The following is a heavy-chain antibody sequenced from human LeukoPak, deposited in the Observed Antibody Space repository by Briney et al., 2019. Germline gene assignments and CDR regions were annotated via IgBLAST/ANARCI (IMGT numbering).Heavy chain of an antibody. V-gene: IGHV3-48*01. J-gene: IGHJ4*02. CDR1: GFTFSSYS. CDR2: ISSSSSTI. Sequence: GGSLRLSCAASGFTFSSYSMNWVRQAPGKGLEWVSYISSSSSTIYSADSVKGRFTISRDNAKNSLYLQMNSLRAEDTAVYYCARDTANDYWGQGTLVTVSS. D-gene: IGHD5-18*01. CDR3: ARDTANDY.